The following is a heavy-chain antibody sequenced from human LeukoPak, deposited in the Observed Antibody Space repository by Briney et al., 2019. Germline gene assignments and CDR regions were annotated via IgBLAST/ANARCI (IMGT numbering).Heavy chain of an antibody. CDR3: ARDSYYYDSSGYFRFDY. Sequence: PSETLSPTCAVYGGSFSGYYWSWIRQPPGKGLEWIGEINHSGSTNYNPSLKSRVTISVDTSKNQFSLKLSSVTAADTAVYYCARDSYYYDSSGYFRFDYWGQGTLVTVSS. J-gene: IGHJ4*02. D-gene: IGHD3-22*01. CDR2: INHSGST. V-gene: IGHV4-34*01. CDR1: GGSFSGYY.